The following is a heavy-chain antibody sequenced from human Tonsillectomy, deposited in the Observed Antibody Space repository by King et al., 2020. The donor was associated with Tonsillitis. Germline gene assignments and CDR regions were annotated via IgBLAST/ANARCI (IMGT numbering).Heavy chain of an antibody. V-gene: IGHV5-51*03. CDR2: IFPFDSDT. CDR3: ARGGEMANDEDYFDY. CDR1: GYSFSNNW. Sequence: VQLVESGAEVKKPGESLKISCKGSGYSFSNNWIGWVRQMPGKGLEWMGIIFPFDSDTRYSPSFQGQVTISADMSISTAYMQWNSLKASDTAMYYCARGGEMANDEDYFDYWGQGTPVTVSS. D-gene: IGHD5-24*01. J-gene: IGHJ4*02.